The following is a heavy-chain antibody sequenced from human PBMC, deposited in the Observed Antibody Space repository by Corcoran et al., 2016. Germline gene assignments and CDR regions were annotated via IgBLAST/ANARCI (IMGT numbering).Heavy chain of an antibody. Sequence: EVQLVQSGAEVKKSGASLKISCQGSGYNFPNYWIGWVRQLPGKGLEWMGIVFPDDSDTRYSPSFQGQVTISADKSSSTAYLQWSSLKALDSAMNYCARHFGAVTTGSRRGAFDIWGQGTMIIVSS. CDR2: VFPDDSDT. CDR1: GYNFPNYW. J-gene: IGHJ3*02. CDR3: ARHFGAVTTGSRRGAFDI. D-gene: IGHD4-4*01. V-gene: IGHV5-51*01.